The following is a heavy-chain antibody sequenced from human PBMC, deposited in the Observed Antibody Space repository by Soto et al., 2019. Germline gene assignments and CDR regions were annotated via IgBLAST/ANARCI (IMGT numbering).Heavy chain of an antibody. CDR1: GLAFSNYW. V-gene: IGHV3-74*01. Sequence: EVQLVESGGGLVQPGGSLRLSCAGSGLAFSNYWIHWVRQAPGEGLAWVSRISSDGSSTTYAGSVKGRFTISRDYAKNTVYLQMNSLRAEDTAVYYCARESSGYSSYFDYWGQGTLVTVSS. CDR2: ISSDGSST. CDR3: ARESSGYSSYFDY. J-gene: IGHJ4*02. D-gene: IGHD5-12*01.